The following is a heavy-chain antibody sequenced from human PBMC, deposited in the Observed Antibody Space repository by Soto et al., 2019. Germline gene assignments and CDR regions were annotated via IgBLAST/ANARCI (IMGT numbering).Heavy chain of an antibody. CDR3: ATAMGGDSGGYFHH. CDR2: VFYSGSA. CDR1: GASISSSGFH. D-gene: IGHD4-17*01. J-gene: IGHJ1*01. Sequence: QLQLQESGPGLVRPSETLSLTCSVSGASISSSGFHWGWIRQPPGKGLECIGNVFYSGSAYYNPSLKRRVTISLDTSKNQFSLKLTSVTAADTAVYYCATAMGGDSGGYFHHWGQGTLVTVSS. V-gene: IGHV4-39*01.